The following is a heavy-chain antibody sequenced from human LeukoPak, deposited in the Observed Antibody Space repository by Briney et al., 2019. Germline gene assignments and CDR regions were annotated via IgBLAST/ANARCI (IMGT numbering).Heavy chain of an antibody. Sequence: PGGSLRLSCAASGFTFTSYSMNWVRQAPGKGLEWVSTISGGGGSTYYADSVKGRFTISRDNSKNTLHLQMNSLRAEDTAVYYCAKVLDGTGYWNYYFDSWGQGTLVTVSS. D-gene: IGHD3-22*01. J-gene: IGHJ4*01. V-gene: IGHV3-23*01. CDR1: GFTFTSYS. CDR2: ISGGGGST. CDR3: AKVLDGTGYWNYYFDS.